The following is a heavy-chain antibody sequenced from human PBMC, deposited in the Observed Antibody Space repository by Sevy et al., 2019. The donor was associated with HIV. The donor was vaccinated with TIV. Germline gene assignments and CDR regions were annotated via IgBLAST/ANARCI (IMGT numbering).Heavy chain of an antibody. Sequence: GGSLRLSCAASGFTFSSYAMHWVRQAPGKGLEWVAVISYDGSNKYYADSVKGRFTISRDNSKNTLYLQMNSLRAEDTAEYYCARDRCSGGSCHYYYYYGMDVWGQGTTVTVSS. CDR3: ARDRCSGGSCHYYYYYGMDV. J-gene: IGHJ6*02. V-gene: IGHV3-30*04. D-gene: IGHD2-15*01. CDR2: ISYDGSNK. CDR1: GFTFSSYA.